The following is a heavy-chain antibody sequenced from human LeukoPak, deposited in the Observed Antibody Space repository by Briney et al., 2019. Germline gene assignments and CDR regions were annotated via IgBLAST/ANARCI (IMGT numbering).Heavy chain of an antibody. V-gene: IGHV4-39*07. Sequence: PSETLSLTCTVSGGSISSSSYYWGWIRQPPGKGLEWIGSIYYSGSTYYNPSLKSRVTISVDTSKSQFSLKLSSVTAADTAVYYCARVNGANQYYYYMDVWGKGTTVTVSS. D-gene: IGHD4/OR15-4a*01. CDR2: IYYSGST. CDR1: GGSISSSSYY. J-gene: IGHJ6*03. CDR3: ARVNGANQYYYYMDV.